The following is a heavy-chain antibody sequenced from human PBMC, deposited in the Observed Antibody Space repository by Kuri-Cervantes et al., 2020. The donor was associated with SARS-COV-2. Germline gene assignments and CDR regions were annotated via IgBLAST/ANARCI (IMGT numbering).Heavy chain of an antibody. CDR1: GGSISSYY. V-gene: IGHV4-59*01. CDR2: IYYSGST. Sequence: SQTLSLTCAVSGGSISSYYWSWIRQPPGKGLEWIGYIYYSGSTNYNPSLKSRVTISVDTSKNQFSLKLSSVTAADTTVYYCARGGYGDYLSWGQGTLVTVSS. CDR3: ARGGYGDYLS. J-gene: IGHJ5*02. D-gene: IGHD4-17*01.